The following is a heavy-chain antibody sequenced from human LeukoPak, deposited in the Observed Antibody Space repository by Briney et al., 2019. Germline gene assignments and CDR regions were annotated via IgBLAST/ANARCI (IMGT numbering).Heavy chain of an antibody. CDR1: GFTFSGHW. J-gene: IGHJ4*02. CDR3: ARDSADFWSYYYDF. D-gene: IGHD3-3*01. Sequence: GGSLRLSCAASGFTFSGHWMTWVRQAPGKGLEWVANIKQDGSERNYVDSVKGRFTVSRDNAKNSLYLQMNTLRVEDTAVYYCARDSADFWSYYYDFWGQGTLVTVSS. CDR2: IKQDGSER. V-gene: IGHV3-7*05.